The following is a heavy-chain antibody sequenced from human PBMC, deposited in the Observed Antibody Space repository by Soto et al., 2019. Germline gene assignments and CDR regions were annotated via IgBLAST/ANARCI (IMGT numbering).Heavy chain of an antibody. CDR3: ARPANELRYFDWLLPSFDY. V-gene: IGHV1-69*13. CDR1: GGTFSSYS. D-gene: IGHD3-9*01. CDR2: IIPIFGTA. J-gene: IGHJ4*02. Sequence: SVKVSCKAAGGTFSSYSISWVRQAPGQGLEWMGGIIPIFGTANYAQKFQGRVTITADESTSTAYMELSSLRSEDTAVYYCARPANELRYFDWLLPSFDYWGQGTLVTVSS.